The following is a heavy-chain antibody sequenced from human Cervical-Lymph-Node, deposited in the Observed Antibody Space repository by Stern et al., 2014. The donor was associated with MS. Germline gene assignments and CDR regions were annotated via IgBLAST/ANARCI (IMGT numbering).Heavy chain of an antibody. CDR1: GGSINSGGYY. D-gene: IGHD3-22*01. Sequence: AHLVESGPGLVKPSQTLPLTCTVSGGSINSGGYYWSWIRQYPGKGLEWIGYIYYTGSAYYDPSLKSRLSMSIDTSKNQFSLNLNSVTAADTAVYYCARGARYSDSSGYYFYFDYWGQGTLVTVSS. J-gene: IGHJ4*02. V-gene: IGHV4-31*03. CDR3: ARGARYSDSSGYYFYFDY. CDR2: IYYTGSA.